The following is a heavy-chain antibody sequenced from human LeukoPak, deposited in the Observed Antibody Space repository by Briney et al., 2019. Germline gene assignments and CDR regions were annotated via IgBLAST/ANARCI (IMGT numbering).Heavy chain of an antibody. D-gene: IGHD3-10*01. CDR1: GFTFSSYA. Sequence: GGSLRLSCAASGFTFSSYAMSWVRQAPGKGLEWVSAISGSGGSTYYADSVKGRFTISRDNSKNTLYLQMNSLRAEDTAVYYCAKGKWFGELSGAFDYWGQGTLVTVSS. CDR2: ISGSGGST. J-gene: IGHJ4*02. V-gene: IGHV3-23*01. CDR3: AKGKWFGELSGAFDY.